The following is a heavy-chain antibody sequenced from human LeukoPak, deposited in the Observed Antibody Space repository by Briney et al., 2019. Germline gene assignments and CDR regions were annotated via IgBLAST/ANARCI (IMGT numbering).Heavy chain of an antibody. CDR1: GFIFSTYA. J-gene: IGHJ6*02. CDR3: AKIGGTLVRGGMDV. D-gene: IGHD3-10*01. CDR2: ISGSGDKT. Sequence: AGGSLRLSCAASGFIFSTYAMTWVRQAPGKGLEWVSAISGSGDKTHYADPVKGRFTISRDNSKNTLYLQMNSLRAEDTAVYYCAKIGGTLVRGGMDVWGQGTTVTVSS. V-gene: IGHV3-23*01.